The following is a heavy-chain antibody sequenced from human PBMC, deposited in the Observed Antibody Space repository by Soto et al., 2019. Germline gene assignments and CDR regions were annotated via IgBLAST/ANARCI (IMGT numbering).Heavy chain of an antibody. D-gene: IGHD7-27*01. Sequence: KTSETLSLTCAVSSDSISRSVWWTWVRQPPGKGLEWIGEVFHTGDTNYNPSLKSRVTMSVDKSTNEFSLKVTSVTAADTATYYCARKAWVRFDYWGQGALVTVS. CDR3: ARKAWVRFDY. CDR2: VFHTGDT. V-gene: IGHV4-4*02. J-gene: IGHJ4*02. CDR1: SDSISRSVW.